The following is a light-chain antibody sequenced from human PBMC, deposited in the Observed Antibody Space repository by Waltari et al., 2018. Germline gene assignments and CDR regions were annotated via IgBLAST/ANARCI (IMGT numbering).Light chain of an antibody. Sequence: DIVLTQSPGTLSLSPGERATLSCRASQTVSSSYLAWYQQKPGQAPRLLIYGASSRATGIPDRFSGSGSGTDFTLIISRLEPEDFAVYYCQQYGSSPQTFGQGTNVEIK. CDR3: QQYGSSPQT. J-gene: IGKJ1*01. CDR1: QTVSSSY. V-gene: IGKV3-20*01. CDR2: GAS.